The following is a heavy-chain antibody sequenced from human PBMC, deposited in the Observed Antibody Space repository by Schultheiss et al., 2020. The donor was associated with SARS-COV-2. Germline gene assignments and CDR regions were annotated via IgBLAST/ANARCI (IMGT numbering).Heavy chain of an antibody. CDR1: GFTFSSYA. CDR3: EMGTAAGPFDY. D-gene: IGHD6-13*01. CDR2: ISYDGSNK. Sequence: GGSLRLSCAASGFTFSSYAMHWVRQAPGKGLEWVAVISYDGSNKYYADSVKGRFTISRDNSKNTLYLQMNSLRAEDTAVYYCEMGTAAGPFDYWGQGTLVTVSS. V-gene: IGHV3-30*07. J-gene: IGHJ4*02.